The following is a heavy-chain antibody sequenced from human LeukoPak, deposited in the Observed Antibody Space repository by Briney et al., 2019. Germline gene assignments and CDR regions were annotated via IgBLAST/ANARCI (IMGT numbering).Heavy chain of an antibody. CDR1: GGSISSGGYY. J-gene: IGHJ6*02. CDR2: IYYSGST. Sequence: SETLSLTCTVSGGSISSGGYYWSWIRQHPGKGXXXXXYIYYSGSTYYNPSLKSRVTISVDTSKNQFSLKLSSVTAADTAVYYCARGTAMVRYYYGMDVWGQGTTVTVSS. V-gene: IGHV4-31*03. CDR3: ARGTAMVRYYYGMDV. D-gene: IGHD5-18*01.